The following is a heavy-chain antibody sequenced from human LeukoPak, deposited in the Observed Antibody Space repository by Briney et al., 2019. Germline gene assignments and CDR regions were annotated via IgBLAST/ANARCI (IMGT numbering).Heavy chain of an antibody. CDR2: IYYSGST. CDR3: ARGSIAAAGNWFDP. Sequence: SETLSLTCTVSGGSFSSYYWSWIRQPPGKGLEWIGYIYYSGSTNYNPSLKSRVTISVDTSKNQFSLKLSSVTAADMAVYYCARGSIAAAGNWFDPWGQGTLVTVSS. V-gene: IGHV4-59*01. J-gene: IGHJ5*02. CDR1: GGSFSSYY. D-gene: IGHD6-13*01.